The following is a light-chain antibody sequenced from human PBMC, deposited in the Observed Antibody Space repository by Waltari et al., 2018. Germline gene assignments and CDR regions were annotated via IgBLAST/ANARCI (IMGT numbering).Light chain of an antibody. CDR3: QQYNNWPPWT. CDR2: GAS. Sequence: EIVMTQSPATLSVSPGERATLSCRASQSVRRNLAWYQQKPGQDPRHLIYGASTRATGIPARFSGSGSGTEFTLTISSLQSEDFAVYYCQQYNNWPPWTFGQGTKVEIK. J-gene: IGKJ1*01. V-gene: IGKV3-15*01. CDR1: QSVRRN.